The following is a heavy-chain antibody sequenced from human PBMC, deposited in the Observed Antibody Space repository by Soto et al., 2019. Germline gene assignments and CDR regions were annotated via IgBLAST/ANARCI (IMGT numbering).Heavy chain of an antibody. V-gene: IGHV4-4*02. CDR2: VYHTGDT. D-gene: IGHD2-21*02. Sequence: SETLSLTCGVSGGTVASSHWWSWVRQSPGGGLEWIGNVYHTGDTNLNPSLRSRVTISVDKSNNQFSLRLNSLTAADTAVYFCAREIVTAGGNNYFDPWGPGTLVTVSS. J-gene: IGHJ5*02. CDR3: AREIVTAGGNNYFDP. CDR1: GGTVASSHW.